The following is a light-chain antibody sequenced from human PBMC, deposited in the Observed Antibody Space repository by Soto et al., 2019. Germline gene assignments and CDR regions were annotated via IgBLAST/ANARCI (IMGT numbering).Light chain of an antibody. V-gene: IGLV2-11*01. CDR3: CSYAGSPMYV. Sequence: QSALTQPRSVSGSPGQSVTISCTGTSSDVGGYNYVSWYQQHPGKAPKVMIYDVSERPSGVPDRFSGSKSGNTASLAISGLQAEDGADYYCCSYAGSPMYVFGTGTKLTVL. J-gene: IGLJ1*01. CDR1: SSDVGGYNY. CDR2: DVS.